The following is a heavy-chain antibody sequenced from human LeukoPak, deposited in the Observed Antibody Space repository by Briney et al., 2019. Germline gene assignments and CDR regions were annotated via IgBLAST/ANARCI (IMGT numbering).Heavy chain of an antibody. V-gene: IGHV3-53*01. CDR1: GFTVSSNY. D-gene: IGHD6-19*01. Sequence: GGSLRLSCAASGFTVSSNYMSWVRQAPGKGLEWVSVIYSGGSTYYADSVKGRFTISRDNSKDTLYLQMNSLRAEDTAVYYCAREVGGWLVIDYWGQGTLVTVSS. CDR3: AREVGGWLVIDY. J-gene: IGHJ4*02. CDR2: IYSGGST.